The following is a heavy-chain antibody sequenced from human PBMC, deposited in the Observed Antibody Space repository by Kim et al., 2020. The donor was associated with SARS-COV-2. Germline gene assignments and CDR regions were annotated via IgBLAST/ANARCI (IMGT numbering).Heavy chain of an antibody. CDR3: ARERVVPDPTFDY. J-gene: IGHJ4*02. CDR2: IYYSGST. V-gene: IGHV4-31*03. CDR1: GGSISSGGYY. Sequence: SETLSLTCTVSGGSISSGGYYWSWIRQHPEKGLEWIGFIYYSGSTYYNPSLKSRITISVDTSKNQFSLKLNSVTAADTAVYYCARERVVPDPTFDYWGQGTLVTVSS. D-gene: IGHD2-2*01.